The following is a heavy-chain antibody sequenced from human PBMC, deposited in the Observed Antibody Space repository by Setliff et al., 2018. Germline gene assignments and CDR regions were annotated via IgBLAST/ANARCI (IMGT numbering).Heavy chain of an antibody. CDR3: VRVRVVQGYYEFDS. D-gene: IGHD3-16*01. CDR1: GGSISTSNYH. V-gene: IGHV4-39*07. Sequence: TSETLSLTCNVSGGSISTSNYHWGWVRHPPGKGLEWIANIYFNGDTVKQPFLKSRVTISIDTSKNQFSLGLSSVIVADSATYYCVRVRVVQGYYEFDSWGQGALVTVSS. J-gene: IGHJ4*02. CDR2: IYFNGDT.